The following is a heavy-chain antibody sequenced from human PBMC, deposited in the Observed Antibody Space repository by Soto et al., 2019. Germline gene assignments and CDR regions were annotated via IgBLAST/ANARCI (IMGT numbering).Heavy chain of an antibody. Sequence: SETLSLTCAVYGGSFSGYYWSWIRQPPGKGLEWIGEINHSGSTNYNPSLKSRVTISVDTSKNQFSLKLSSVTAADTAVYYCARGKGSGSFYYFDYWGQGTLVTVAS. V-gene: IGHV4-34*01. CDR2: INHSGST. J-gene: IGHJ4*02. CDR3: ARGKGSGSFYYFDY. CDR1: GGSFSGYY. D-gene: IGHD3-10*01.